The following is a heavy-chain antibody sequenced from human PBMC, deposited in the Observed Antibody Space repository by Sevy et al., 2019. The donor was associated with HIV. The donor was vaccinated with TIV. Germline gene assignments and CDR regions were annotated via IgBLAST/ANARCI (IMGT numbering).Heavy chain of an antibody. CDR2: MKEDGSEK. V-gene: IGHV3-7*01. CDR3: VREGLGGFSYSLDC. CDR1: GFTFSSYW. Sequence: GGSLRLSCAASGFTFSSYWMSWVRQAPGKGLEWVATMKEDGSEKSYVDSVKGRFTISRDNAKNSMYLQMNSCWVDDTALYYCVREGLGGFSYSLDCWGQGTLVTVSS. D-gene: IGHD5-18*01. J-gene: IGHJ4*02.